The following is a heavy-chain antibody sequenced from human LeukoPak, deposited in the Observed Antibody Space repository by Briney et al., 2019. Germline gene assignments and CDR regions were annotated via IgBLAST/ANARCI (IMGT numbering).Heavy chain of an antibody. CDR1: GFTFSSYE. CDR3: ARDCSSTSCLLLDY. D-gene: IGHD2-2*01. Sequence: PGGSLRLSCAASGFTFSSYEMNWVRQAPGKGLEWVSYISSSGSTIYYADSVKGRFTISRDNAKNSLYLQMNSLRAEDTAVYYCARDCSSTSCLLLDYWGQGTLVTVSS. V-gene: IGHV3-48*03. J-gene: IGHJ4*02. CDR2: ISSSGSTI.